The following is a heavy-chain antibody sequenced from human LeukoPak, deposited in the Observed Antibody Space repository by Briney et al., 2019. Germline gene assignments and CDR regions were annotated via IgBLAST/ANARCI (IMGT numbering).Heavy chain of an antibody. J-gene: IGHJ3*01. Sequence: PGGSLRLSCAPSGFTFSNYAMNWLRRAPGKGLEWVSAINSNGYTTYYADSVKGRFTISRDNSKNTLYLQMNGLRVEDTAVYYCAKDHSDFASGYTTSAFAVWGQGTMVSVSS. CDR3: AKDHSDFASGYTTSAFAV. D-gene: IGHD3-3*01. CDR2: INSNGYTT. V-gene: IGHV3-23*01. CDR1: GFTFSNYA.